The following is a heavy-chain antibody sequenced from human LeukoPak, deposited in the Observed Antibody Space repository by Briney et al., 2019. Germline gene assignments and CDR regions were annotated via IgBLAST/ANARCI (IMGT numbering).Heavy chain of an antibody. Sequence: SETLSLTCTVSGVSISTSYWSWIRQPAGKGLEWIGRIYSSGSTNYNPSLKSRVTMSVDTSKNQFSLKLSSVTAADTAVYYCARVEVVAATRGDYYFDYWGQGTLVTVSS. J-gene: IGHJ4*02. CDR2: IYSSGST. V-gene: IGHV4-4*07. CDR3: ARVEVVAATRGDYYFDY. CDR1: GVSISTSY. D-gene: IGHD2-15*01.